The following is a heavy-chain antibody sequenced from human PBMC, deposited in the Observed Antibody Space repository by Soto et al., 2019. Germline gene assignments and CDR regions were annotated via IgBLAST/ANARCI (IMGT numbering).Heavy chain of an antibody. CDR1: GFSFSGSA. J-gene: IGHJ6*02. V-gene: IGHV3-73*01. CDR2: IRIRTHNYAT. Sequence: GGSLRLSCAASGFSFSGSAIHWVRQASGRGLEWVGRIRIRTHNYATSYSASVGGRFTISRDDSKNTAYLQMNSLKTEDTAVYYCTRPRMEWPTYYYGMDVWGQGTTVTVS. D-gene: IGHD3-3*01. CDR3: TRPRMEWPTYYYGMDV.